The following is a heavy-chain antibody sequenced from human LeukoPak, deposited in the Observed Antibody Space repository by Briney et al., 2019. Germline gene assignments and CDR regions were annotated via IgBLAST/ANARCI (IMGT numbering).Heavy chain of an antibody. CDR3: ARGSGYYPLDY. D-gene: IGHD3-22*01. J-gene: IGHJ4*02. Sequence: GGSLRLSCAASGFIFSSYWMHWVRQAPGKGLVWVSRINSDGSSTSYADSVKGRFTISRDNAKNTLYLQMNSLRAEDTAVYYCARGSGYYPLDYWGQGTLVTVSS. CDR2: INSDGSST. CDR1: GFIFSSYW. V-gene: IGHV3-74*01.